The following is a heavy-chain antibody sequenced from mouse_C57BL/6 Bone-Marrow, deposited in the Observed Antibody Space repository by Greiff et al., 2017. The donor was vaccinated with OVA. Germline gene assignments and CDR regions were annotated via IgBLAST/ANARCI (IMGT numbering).Heavy chain of an antibody. CDR1: GYTFTSYW. Sequence: VQLQQSGAELAKPGASVKLSCKASGYTFTSYWMHWVKQRPGQGLEWIGYINPSSGYTKYNQKFKDKATWTADKSSSTAYMQLSSLTYEDSAVYYCARGGYYYGSSSFAYWGQGTLVTVSA. CDR2: INPSSGYT. CDR3: ARGGYYYGSSSFAY. D-gene: IGHD1-1*01. V-gene: IGHV1-7*01. J-gene: IGHJ3*01.